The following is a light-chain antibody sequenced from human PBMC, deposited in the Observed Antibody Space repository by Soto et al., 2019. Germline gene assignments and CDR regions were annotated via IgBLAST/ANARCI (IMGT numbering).Light chain of an antibody. Sequence: QSALTQPASVSGSPGQSITISCTGTSSDVGSHNFVSWYQQRPGKAPKLMIFEVTKRPSGVSDRFSASKSGNTASLTISGVRAEDEADYYCFSYADTTPWLFGGGTKVTV. CDR2: EVT. J-gene: IGLJ3*02. CDR1: SSDVGSHNF. CDR3: FSYADTTPWL. V-gene: IGLV2-23*02.